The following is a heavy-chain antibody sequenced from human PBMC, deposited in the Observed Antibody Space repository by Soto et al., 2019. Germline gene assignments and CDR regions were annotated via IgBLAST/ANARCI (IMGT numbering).Heavy chain of an antibody. CDR3: ARDYNLEWLLSPRIDAFDI. V-gene: IGHV3-48*01. Sequence: GGSLRLSCAASGFTFSSYSMNWVRQAPGKGLEWVSYISSSSSTIYYADSVKGRFTISRDNAKNSLCLQMNSLRAEDTAVYYCARDYNLEWLLSPRIDAFDIWGQGTMVTVSS. J-gene: IGHJ3*02. CDR2: ISSSSSTI. CDR1: GFTFSSYS. D-gene: IGHD3-3*01.